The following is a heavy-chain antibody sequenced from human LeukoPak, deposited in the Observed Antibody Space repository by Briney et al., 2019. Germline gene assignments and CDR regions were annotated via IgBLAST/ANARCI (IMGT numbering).Heavy chain of an antibody. CDR3: ARSSSGTTPYVYFDY. Sequence: PGRSLRLSCAASGFTFSSYGMHWVRQAPGKGLEWVAVISYDGSNKYYADSVKGRFTISRDNSKNTLYLQMNSLRAEDTAVYYCARSSSGTTPYVYFDYWGQGTLVTVSS. CDR2: ISYDGSNK. J-gene: IGHJ4*02. V-gene: IGHV3-30*03. D-gene: IGHD1-7*01. CDR1: GFTFSSYG.